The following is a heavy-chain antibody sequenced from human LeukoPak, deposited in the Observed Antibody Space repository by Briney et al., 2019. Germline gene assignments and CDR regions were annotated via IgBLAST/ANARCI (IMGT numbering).Heavy chain of an antibody. CDR3: ARDDLQYDFWSGLNWFDP. CDR2: INTNTGNP. V-gene: IGHV7-4-1*02. D-gene: IGHD3-3*01. Sequence: ASVEVSCKASGYTFTSYAMNWVRQAPGQGLEWMGWINTNTGNPTYAQGFTGRFVFSLDTSVSTAYLQISSLKAEDTAVYYCARDDLQYDFWSGLNWFDPWGQGTLVTVSS. CDR1: GYTFTSYA. J-gene: IGHJ5*02.